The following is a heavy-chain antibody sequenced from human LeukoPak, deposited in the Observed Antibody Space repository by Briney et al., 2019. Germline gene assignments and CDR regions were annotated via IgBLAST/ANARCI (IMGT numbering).Heavy chain of an antibody. J-gene: IGHJ4*02. D-gene: IGHD1-1*01. V-gene: IGHV3-23*01. CDR3: AKATGTLAN. Sequence: GGSLRLSCAVSGFTFSTYAMSWVRQAPGKGLEWVSTISNSDGTTYYADSVKGRFTISRDNSKSTLYLQMNSLTAEDTAKYYCAKATGTLANWGQGTQITVSS. CDR1: GFTFSTYA. CDR2: ISNSDGTT.